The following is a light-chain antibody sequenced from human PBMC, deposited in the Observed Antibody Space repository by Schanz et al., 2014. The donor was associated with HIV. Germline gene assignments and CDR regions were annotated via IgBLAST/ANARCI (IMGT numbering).Light chain of an antibody. CDR3: QQYGSSST. V-gene: IGKV3-11*01. J-gene: IGKJ4*01. CDR2: DGA. CDR1: QSVDSY. Sequence: EIVLTQSPATLSLSPGERAVLSCRASQSVDSYLAWYRQKPGQAPRLLIYDGAHRAPGIPARFSGSGSGTDFTLSVSRLEPEDFAVYYCQQYGSSSTFGGGTKVEIK.